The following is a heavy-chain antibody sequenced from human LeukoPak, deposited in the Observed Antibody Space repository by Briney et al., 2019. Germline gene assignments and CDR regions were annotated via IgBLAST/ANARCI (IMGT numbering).Heavy chain of an antibody. CDR3: ARESINYFDY. CDR1: GGSISSSNW. J-gene: IGHJ4*02. Sequence: SETLSLTCAVSGGSISSSNWWSWVRQPPGKGLEWVGEIYHSGSTNYNPSLKSRVTISVDESENQFSLKLSSVTAADTAVYYCARESINYFDYWGQGTLVTVSS. CDR2: IYHSGST. V-gene: IGHV4-4*02.